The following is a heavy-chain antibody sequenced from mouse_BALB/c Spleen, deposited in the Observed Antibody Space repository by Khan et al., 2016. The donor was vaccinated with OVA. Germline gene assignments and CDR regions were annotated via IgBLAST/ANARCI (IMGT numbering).Heavy chain of an antibody. CDR1: GYTFTSYW. D-gene: IGHD1-1*01. J-gene: IGHJ3*01. CDR2: INPSTGYS. V-gene: IGHV1-7*01. CDR3: ANHGSSSAWFAY. Sequence: VQLQESGAELAKPGASVKVSCKASGYTFTSYWMHWVKQRPGQGLEWIGYINPSTGYSEYNQKFKDKATLTADKSSSTAYMQLSSLTSDDSAVYYCANHGSSSAWFAYWGQGTLVTVSA.